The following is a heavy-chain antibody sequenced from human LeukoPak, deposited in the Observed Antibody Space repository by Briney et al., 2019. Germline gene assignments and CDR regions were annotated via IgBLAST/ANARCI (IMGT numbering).Heavy chain of an antibody. CDR2: ISYDGSNQ. Sequence: PGRSLRLSCAASEFTFSSYGMHWVRQAPGKGLEWVAVISYDGSNQYYADTVKGRFTISRDNSKNTLYLQMNSLRAEDTAVYYCVRVCGYASGSYLGYFEYWGQGTLVTVSS. CDR1: EFTFSSYG. V-gene: IGHV3-30*03. D-gene: IGHD3-10*01. CDR3: VRVCGYASGSYLGYFEY. J-gene: IGHJ4*02.